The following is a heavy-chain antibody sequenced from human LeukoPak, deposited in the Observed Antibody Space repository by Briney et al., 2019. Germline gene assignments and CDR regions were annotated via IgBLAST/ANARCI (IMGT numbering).Heavy chain of an antibody. CDR3: ARGYYLDLGSFDY. Sequence: GGSLRLSCAASGFQFRTYAMHWVRQAPGKGLEWLAIISYDGSSEYYADSVKGRFTVSRDNSEDTLSLQMNSLRPEDTAVYFCARGYYLDLGSFDYWGQGTLVTVSS. CDR1: GFQFRTYA. J-gene: IGHJ4*02. V-gene: IGHV3-30*01. D-gene: IGHD3-10*01. CDR2: ISYDGSSE.